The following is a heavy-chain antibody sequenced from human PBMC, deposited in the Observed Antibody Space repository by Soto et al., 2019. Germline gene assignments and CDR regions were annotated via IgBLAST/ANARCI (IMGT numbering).Heavy chain of an antibody. CDR2: IATDSSLI. V-gene: IGHV3-48*04. Sequence: PGGSLRLSCAASGFTFSSYWMHWVRQAPGKGLEWVSYIATDSSLIYYADSVKGRFTIFRDNVKNELYLQMNSLRADDTAVYYCPRVHLPKSSAFGYWGQGTQVTVYS. J-gene: IGHJ4*02. CDR1: GFTFSSYW. D-gene: IGHD3-10*01. CDR3: PRVHLPKSSAFGY.